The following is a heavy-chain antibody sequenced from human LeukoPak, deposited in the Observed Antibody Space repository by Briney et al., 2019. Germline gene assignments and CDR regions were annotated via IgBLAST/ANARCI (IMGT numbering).Heavy chain of an antibody. CDR2: IIPIFGTA. CDR3: ARGGYYDSSGDLDY. CDR1: GYTFTSYG. D-gene: IGHD3-22*01. Sequence: GASVKVSCKASGYTFTSYGISWVRQAPGQGLEWMGGIIPIFGTANNAQKFQGRVTITADESTSTAYMELRSLRSDDTAVYYCARGGYYDSSGDLDYWGQGTLVTVSS. V-gene: IGHV1-69*13. J-gene: IGHJ4*02.